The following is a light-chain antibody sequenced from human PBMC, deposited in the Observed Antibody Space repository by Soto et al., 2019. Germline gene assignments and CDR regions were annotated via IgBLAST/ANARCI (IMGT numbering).Light chain of an antibody. CDR1: QSISSY. J-gene: IGKJ4*01. Sequence: DIQITQSPSSLSASVGDRVALTCRASQSISSYLNWYKQKPGKAPKLLIYAASSLQSGVPSRFSGSGSGKDFTITISSLQNEDFENYYCQQSYSTPETFGRGTTVDIK. CDR3: QQSYSTPET. CDR2: AAS. V-gene: IGKV1-39*01.